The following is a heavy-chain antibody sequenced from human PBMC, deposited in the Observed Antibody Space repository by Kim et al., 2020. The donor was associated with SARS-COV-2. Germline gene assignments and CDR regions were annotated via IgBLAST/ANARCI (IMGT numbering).Heavy chain of an antibody. Sequence: SETLSLTCTVSGGSISSGGYYWSWIRQHPGKGLEWIGYIYYSGSTYYNPSLKSRVTISVDTSKNQFSLKLSSVTAADTAVYYCARLGGDGYNLDYWGQGTLVTVSS. D-gene: IGHD2-21*01. CDR1: GGSISSGGYY. CDR3: ARLGGDGYNLDY. V-gene: IGHV4-31*03. J-gene: IGHJ4*02. CDR2: IYYSGST.